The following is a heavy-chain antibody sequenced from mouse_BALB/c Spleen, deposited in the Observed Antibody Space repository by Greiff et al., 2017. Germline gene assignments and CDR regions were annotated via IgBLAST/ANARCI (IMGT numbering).Heavy chain of an antibody. V-gene: IGHV5-6-3*01. CDR3: ARVYYRYDYFDY. D-gene: IGHD2-14*01. Sequence: DVKLVESGGGLVQPGGSLKLSCAASGFTFSSYGMSWVRQTPDKRLELVATINSNGGSTYYPDSVKGRFTISRDNAKNTLYLQMSSLKSEDTAMYYCARVYYRYDYFDYWGQGTTLTVSS. J-gene: IGHJ2*01. CDR1: GFTFSSYG. CDR2: INSNGGST.